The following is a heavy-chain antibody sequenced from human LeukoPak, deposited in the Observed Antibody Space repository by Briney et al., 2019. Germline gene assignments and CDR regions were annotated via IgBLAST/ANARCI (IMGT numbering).Heavy chain of an antibody. CDR2: ISSSSSYI. D-gene: IGHD6-13*01. CDR1: GFTFSSYS. J-gene: IGHJ4*02. CDR3: AGQQLVESYFDY. Sequence: PGGSLRRSCAASGFTFSSYSMNWVRQAPGKGLEWVSSISSSSSYIYYADSVKGRFTISRDNAKNSLYLQMNSLRAEDTAVYYCAGQQLVESYFDYWGQGTLVTVSS. V-gene: IGHV3-21*01.